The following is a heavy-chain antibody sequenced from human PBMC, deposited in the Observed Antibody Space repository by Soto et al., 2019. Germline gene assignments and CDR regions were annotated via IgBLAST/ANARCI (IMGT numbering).Heavy chain of an antibody. Sequence: PSETLSLTCAVYGGSFSGYYWSWIRQPPGKGLEWIGEINHSGSTNYNPSLKSRVTISVDTSKNQFSLKLSSVTAADTAVYYCARAPRGIIAARTPDYWGQGTLVTVSS. D-gene: IGHD6-6*01. CDR3: ARAPRGIIAARTPDY. CDR2: INHSGST. J-gene: IGHJ4*02. CDR1: GGSFSGYY. V-gene: IGHV4-34*01.